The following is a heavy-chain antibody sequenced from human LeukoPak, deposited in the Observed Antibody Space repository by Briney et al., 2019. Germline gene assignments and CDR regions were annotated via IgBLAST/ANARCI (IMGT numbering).Heavy chain of an antibody. CDR3: ARDSIGKYYDSSGYYYSGYYYGMDV. CDR2: ISDTSSTM. J-gene: IGHJ6*02. D-gene: IGHD3-22*01. CDR1: GFTLGSFA. V-gene: IGHV3-48*01. Sequence: QPGGSLRLSCVASGFTLGSFAMHWVRQAPGKGLEWVSLISDTSSTMYYADSVKGRFTISRDNAKSSLYLQMNSLRAEDTAVYYCARDSIGKYYDSSGYYYSGYYYGMDVWGQGTTVTVSS.